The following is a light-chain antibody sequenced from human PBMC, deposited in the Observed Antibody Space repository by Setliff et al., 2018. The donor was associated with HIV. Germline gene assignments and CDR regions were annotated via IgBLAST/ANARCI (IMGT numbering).Light chain of an antibody. CDR2: EVR. Sequence: QSVLTQPASVSGSPGQSITISCTGTSSDVGGYNYVSWYQQHPGKAPKLIIYEVRNRPSGVSNRFSGSKSGNTASLTISGLQAEDEGDYYCSSYAITNTRPFGTGTKAT. CDR1: SSDVGGYNY. J-gene: IGLJ1*01. V-gene: IGLV2-14*01. CDR3: SSYAITNTRP.